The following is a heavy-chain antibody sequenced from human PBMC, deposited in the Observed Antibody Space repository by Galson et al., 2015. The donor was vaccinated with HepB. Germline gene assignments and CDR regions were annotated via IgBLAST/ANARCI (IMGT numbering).Heavy chain of an antibody. CDR3: ARGGRFLEWLPLYFDY. CDR2: IIPIFGTA. J-gene: IGHJ4*02. D-gene: IGHD3-3*01. V-gene: IGHV1-69*13. CDR1: GGTFSSYA. Sequence: SVKVSCKASGGTFSSYAISWVRQAPGQGLEWMGGIIPIFGTANYAQKFQGRVTITADESTSTAYMELSSLRSEDTAVYYCARGGRFLEWLPLYFDYWGQGTLVTVSS.